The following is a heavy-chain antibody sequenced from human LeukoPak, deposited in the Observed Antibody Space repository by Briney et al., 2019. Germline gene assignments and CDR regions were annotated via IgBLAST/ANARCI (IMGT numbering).Heavy chain of an antibody. Sequence: PGGSLRLSCAASGFTFSSYAMHWVRQAPGKGLEWVALISYDGSNKYYADSVKGRFTISRENAKNSLYLQMNSLRAGDTAVYYCARGHYDSSGYSFDYWGQGTLVTVSS. J-gene: IGHJ4*02. CDR3: ARGHYDSSGYSFDY. D-gene: IGHD3-22*01. CDR1: GFTFSSYA. CDR2: ISYDGSNK. V-gene: IGHV3-30*07.